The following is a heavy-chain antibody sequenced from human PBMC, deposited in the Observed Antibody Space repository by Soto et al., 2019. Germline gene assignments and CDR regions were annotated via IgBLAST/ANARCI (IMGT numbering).Heavy chain of an antibody. V-gene: IGHV3-30-3*01. Sequence: QVQLVESGGGVVQPGRSLRLSCAASGFTFSNYAMYWVRQAPGKGLEWVAVISYDGNNKYYADSVKGRFTISRDNSKTTLYLKMNSLRAEDTAVYYCARAGCDGGTCYTLVGLRYGMDVWGQGTTVTVSS. J-gene: IGHJ6*02. CDR3: ARAGCDGGTCYTLVGLRYGMDV. CDR2: ISYDGNNK. D-gene: IGHD2-15*01. CDR1: GFTFSNYA.